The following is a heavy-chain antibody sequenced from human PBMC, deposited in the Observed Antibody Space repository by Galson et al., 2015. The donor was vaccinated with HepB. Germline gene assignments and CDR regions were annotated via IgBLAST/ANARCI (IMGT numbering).Heavy chain of an antibody. V-gene: IGHV3-7*03. J-gene: IGHJ4*02. D-gene: IGHD4-17*01. CDR2: IKRDGSEI. Sequence: SLRLSCAASGFTFNMYWMSWVRQAPGKGLECVANIKRDGSEIFLMDSVKGRFTIFRDNAKNSLYLQMNNLRVEDTAVYYCARLSDADYQAHFDSWGQGTLVTVSS. CDR3: ARLSDADYQAHFDS. CDR1: GFTFNMYW.